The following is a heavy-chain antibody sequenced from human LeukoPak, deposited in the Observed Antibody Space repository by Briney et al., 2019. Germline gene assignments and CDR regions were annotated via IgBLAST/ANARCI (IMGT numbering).Heavy chain of an antibody. J-gene: IGHJ4*02. CDR3: ARPLYYYGSGDD. V-gene: IGHV3-48*02. D-gene: IGHD3-10*01. CDR2: ISNSSSTI. CDR1: GFTFSTYS. Sequence: GGSLRLSCAASGFTFSTYSMNWVRQAPGKGLEWVSYISNSSSTIYYADSVKGRFTISRDNAKNSLYLQMNSLRDEDTAVYYCARPLYYYGSGDDWGQGTLVTVSS.